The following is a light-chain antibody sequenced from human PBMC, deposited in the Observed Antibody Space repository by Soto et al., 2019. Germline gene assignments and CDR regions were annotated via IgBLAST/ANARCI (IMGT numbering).Light chain of an antibody. V-gene: IGKV3-15*01. Sequence: EIVMTQSPATLSVSPGERATLSCRASQSVTSNLAWYQQKPGQAPRLLIYGASTRATGIPARFSGSGSGTEFTPTISSLQSEDFAVYYCQQYNNWPPRGTFGQGTKVEIQ. CDR3: QQYNNWPPRGT. CDR1: QSVTSN. CDR2: GAS. J-gene: IGKJ1*01.